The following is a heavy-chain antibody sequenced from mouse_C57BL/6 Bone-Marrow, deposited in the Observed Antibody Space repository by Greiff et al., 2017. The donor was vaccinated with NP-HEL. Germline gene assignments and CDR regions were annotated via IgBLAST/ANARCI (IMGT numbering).Heavy chain of an antibody. V-gene: IGHV2-5*01. CDR3: AKNDDYDDGAWYFDV. CDR2: IWRGGST. J-gene: IGHJ1*03. D-gene: IGHD2-4*01. CDR1: GFSFTSYG. Sequence: VQLQQSGPGLVQPSQCLSITCTVSGFSFTSYGVHWVRQSPGKGLEWLGVIWRGGSTDYNAAFMSRLSITKDNSKSQVFFKMNSLQADDTAIYYCAKNDDYDDGAWYFDVWGTGTTVTVSS.